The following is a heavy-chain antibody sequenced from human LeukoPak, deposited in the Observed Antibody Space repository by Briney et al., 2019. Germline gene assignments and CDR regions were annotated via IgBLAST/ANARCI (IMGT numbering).Heavy chain of an antibody. J-gene: IGHJ6*02. V-gene: IGHV4-59*01. CDR3: ARRGYSGYVKDHYYGMDV. CDR2: IYYSGST. D-gene: IGHD5-12*01. Sequence: PSETLSLTCTVSGGSISSYYWSWIRQPPGKGLEWIGYIYYSGSTNYNPSLKSRVTISVDTSKNQFSLKLSSVTAADTAVYYCARRGYSGYVKDHYYGMDVWGQGTTVTVSS. CDR1: GGSISSYY.